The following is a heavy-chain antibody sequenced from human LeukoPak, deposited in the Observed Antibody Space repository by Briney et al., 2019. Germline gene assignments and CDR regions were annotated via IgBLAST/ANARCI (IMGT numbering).Heavy chain of an antibody. CDR3: ARDRTTDSSGYYYAPVLSDAFDI. V-gene: IGHV3-48*03. J-gene: IGHJ3*02. CDR2: ISGSGSDM. Sequence: QPGGSLRLSCAASGFTFSSYEMNWVRQAPGKGLEWLAYISGSGSDMYYADSVKGRFTISRDNAKNSLYLQMSSLRAEDTAVYYCARDRTTDSSGYYYAPVLSDAFDIWGQGTMVTVSS. D-gene: IGHD3-22*01. CDR1: GFTFSSYE.